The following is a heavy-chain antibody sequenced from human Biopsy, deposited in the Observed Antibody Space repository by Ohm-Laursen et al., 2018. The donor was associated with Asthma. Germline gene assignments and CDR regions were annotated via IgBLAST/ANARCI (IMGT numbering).Heavy chain of an antibody. Sequence: SSVKVSCKTSGNSFSNYAISWVRQAPGQGLEWMGGLIPVLGTPDHAQMFEGRVTITADESTSTAYMELSSLSSEDTAVYYCARGYSGSDRIVYYYSGLEVWGQGTTVTVSS. J-gene: IGHJ6*02. D-gene: IGHD5-12*01. CDR3: ARGYSGSDRIVYYYSGLEV. CDR1: GNSFSNYA. V-gene: IGHV1-69*01. CDR2: LIPVLGTP.